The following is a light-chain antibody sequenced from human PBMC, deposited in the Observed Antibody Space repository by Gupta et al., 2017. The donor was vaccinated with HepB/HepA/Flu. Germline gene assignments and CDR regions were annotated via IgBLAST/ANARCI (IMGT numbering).Light chain of an antibody. CDR1: QNIDTW. Sequence: DIQMTQSPSTLSASVGDRVTITCRASQNIDTWLVWHQQKPGKAPKSLIQQASWLRSGVPSRFSGSGSGTEFTLTISSRQPDDFATYYCQQENSAFCTFGQGTKVEIK. CDR3: QQENSAFCT. V-gene: IGKV1-5*03. J-gene: IGKJ1*01. CDR2: QAS.